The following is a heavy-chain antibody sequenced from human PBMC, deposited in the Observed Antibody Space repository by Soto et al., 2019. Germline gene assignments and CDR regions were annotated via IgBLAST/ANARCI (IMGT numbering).Heavy chain of an antibody. CDR1: GGSFSGYY. D-gene: IGHD3-10*01. Sequence: SETLSLTCAAYGGSFSGYYWSWIRQPPGKGLEWIGEINHSGSTNYNPSLKSRVTISVDTSKNQFSLKLSSVTAADTAVYYCARDVESITMVRGVRYYYYYGMDVWGQGTTVTVS. V-gene: IGHV4-34*01. CDR3: ARDVESITMVRGVRYYYYYGMDV. CDR2: INHSGST. J-gene: IGHJ6*02.